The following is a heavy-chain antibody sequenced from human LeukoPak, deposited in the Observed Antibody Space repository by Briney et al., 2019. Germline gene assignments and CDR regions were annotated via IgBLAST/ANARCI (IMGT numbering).Heavy chain of an antibody. J-gene: IGHJ4*02. CDR2: ISGSGGST. D-gene: IGHD3-10*01. CDR3: AKDSQYYYGSGSYYSPC. CDR1: GFTFSSYA. V-gene: IGHV3-23*01. Sequence: PGGSLRLSCAASGFTFSSYAMSWVRQAPGKGLEWVSAISGSGGSTYYADSVKGRFTISRDNSKNTLYLQMNSLRAEDTAVYYCAKDSQYYYGSGSYYSPCGGQGTLVTVSS.